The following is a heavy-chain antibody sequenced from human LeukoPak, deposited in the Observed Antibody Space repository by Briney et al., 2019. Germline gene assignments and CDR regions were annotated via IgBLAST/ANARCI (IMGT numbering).Heavy chain of an antibody. J-gene: IGHJ4*02. Sequence: GGSLRLSCAPSGFTLSRYWMSCVRHAPGKGVQWVANIKKDGSEKHYVDSVKGRFTISRDNAKNSLHLQMNSLRAEDTAVYYCARDGAERPHMYWGQGTLVTVSS. CDR2: IKKDGSEK. CDR1: GFTLSRYW. V-gene: IGHV3-7*01. D-gene: IGHD6-25*01. CDR3: ARDGAERPHMY.